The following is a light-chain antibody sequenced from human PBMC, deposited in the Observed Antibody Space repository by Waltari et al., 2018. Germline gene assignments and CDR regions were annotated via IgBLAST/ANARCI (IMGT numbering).Light chain of an antibody. CDR2: DAS. CDR1: QDISNY. V-gene: IGKV1-33*01. J-gene: IGKJ4*01. CDR3: QQYHSYPLS. Sequence: DIQMTQSPSSLSASVGDRVTITCQASQDISNYLNCYQQKPGKAPKLLIYDASNLETGVPSRFSGSGSGTDFTFTISSLQPEDFATYYCQQYHSYPLSFGGGTKVEIK.